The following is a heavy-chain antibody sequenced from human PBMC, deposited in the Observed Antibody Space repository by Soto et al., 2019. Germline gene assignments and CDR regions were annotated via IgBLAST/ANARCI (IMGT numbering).Heavy chain of an antibody. V-gene: IGHV4-30-4*01. CDR3: ATMGTPVTGLYYFDY. D-gene: IGHD4-17*01. CDR1: GGSISSGNYY. J-gene: IGHJ4*02. Sequence: QVQLQESGPGLVKPSQTLSLTCTVSGGSISSGNYYWSWIRQPPGKGLECLGFISYSETTYYNASLWSRASISADTSKNQFSLGLSSVTAADTAVYYCATMGTPVTGLYYFDYWGQGTLVTVSS. CDR2: ISYSETT.